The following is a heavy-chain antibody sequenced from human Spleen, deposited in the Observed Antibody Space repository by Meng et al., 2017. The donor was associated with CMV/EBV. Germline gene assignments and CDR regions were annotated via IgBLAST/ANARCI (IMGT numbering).Heavy chain of an antibody. V-gene: IGHV3-21*01. CDR1: GFTVSSNY. D-gene: IGHD2-21*01. CDR3: ARPSLVWYYYGMDV. J-gene: IGHJ6*02. Sequence: GGSLRLSCAASGFTVSSNYMSWVRQAPGKGLEWVSSFSSSSTYISYGDSVRGRFTVSRDNAKNSLYLQIDSLRAEDTAVYYCARPSLVWYYYGMDVWGQGTTVTVSS. CDR2: FSSSSTYI.